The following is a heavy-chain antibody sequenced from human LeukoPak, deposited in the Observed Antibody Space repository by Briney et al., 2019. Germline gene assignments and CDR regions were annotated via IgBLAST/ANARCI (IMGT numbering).Heavy chain of an antibody. Sequence: GGFLRLSCAASGFTFSSYWMSWVRQAPGKGLEWVANIKQDGSEKYYVDSVKGRFTISRDSAKNSLYLQMNSLRAEDTAVYYCARGYMVRGVIIPFWGQGTLVTVSS. CDR1: GFTFSSYW. J-gene: IGHJ4*02. CDR2: IKQDGSEK. D-gene: IGHD3-10*01. CDR3: ARGYMVRGVIIPF. V-gene: IGHV3-7*01.